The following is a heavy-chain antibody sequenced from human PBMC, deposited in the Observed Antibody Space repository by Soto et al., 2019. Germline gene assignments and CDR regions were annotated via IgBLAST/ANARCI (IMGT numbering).Heavy chain of an antibody. J-gene: IGHJ3*02. CDR1: GFTFSSYG. V-gene: IGHV3-30*18. Sequence: PGGSLRLSCAASGFTFSSYGMHWVRQAPGKGLEWVAVISYDGSNKYYADSAKGRFTISRDNSKNTLYLQMNSLRAEDTAVYYCAKDRGGAYCGGDCYDAFDIWGQGTMVTVSS. CDR3: AKDRGGAYCGGDCYDAFDI. D-gene: IGHD2-21*02. CDR2: ISYDGSNK.